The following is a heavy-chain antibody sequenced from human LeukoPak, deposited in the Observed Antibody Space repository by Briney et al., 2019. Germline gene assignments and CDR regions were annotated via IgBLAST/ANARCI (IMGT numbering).Heavy chain of an antibody. V-gene: IGHV4-4*07. D-gene: IGHD6-13*01. J-gene: IGHJ5*02. Sequence: SETLSLTCTVSGGSISSYYWSWIRQPAGKGLEWIGRVYTSGTTNYNPSLKSRVTVSVDTSKNQFSLKLSSVTAADTAVYYCARDLWGSSPGPRSWFDPWGQGTLVTVSS. CDR2: VYTSGTT. CDR3: ARDLWGSSPGPRSWFDP. CDR1: GGSISSYY.